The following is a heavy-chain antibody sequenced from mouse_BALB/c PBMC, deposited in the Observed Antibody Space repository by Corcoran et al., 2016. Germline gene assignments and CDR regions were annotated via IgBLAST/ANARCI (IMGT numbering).Heavy chain of an antibody. D-gene: IGHD2-10*02. J-gene: IGHJ1*01. Sequence: QIQLQQSGPELVKPGASVKISCKASGYTFTDYYINWVKQKPGQGFEWIGWIYPGSGNTKYNEKFKGKATLTVDTSSSTAYMQLSSLTSEDTAVYFCARFPYGNYQLHWNFDVWGAGTTVTVSS. CDR1: GYTFTDYY. CDR3: ARFPYGNYQLHWNFDV. V-gene: IGHV1-84*02. CDR2: IYPGSGNT.